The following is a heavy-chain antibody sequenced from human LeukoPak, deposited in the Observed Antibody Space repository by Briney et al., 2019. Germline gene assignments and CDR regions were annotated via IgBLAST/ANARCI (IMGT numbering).Heavy chain of an antibody. CDR2: ISGSGGKT. V-gene: IGHV3-23*01. J-gene: IGHJ4*02. CDR1: GITLSNYG. Sequence: GGSLRLSCAVSGITLSNYGMSWVRQAPGKGLEWVAGISGSGGKTNYADSVKGRFTISRDNPKSTLYLHMNSLRAENTAVYFCAKRGVVIRVILVGFHKEAFYFDSWGQGALVTVSS. D-gene: IGHD3-22*01. CDR3: AKRGVVIRVILVGFHKEAFYFDS.